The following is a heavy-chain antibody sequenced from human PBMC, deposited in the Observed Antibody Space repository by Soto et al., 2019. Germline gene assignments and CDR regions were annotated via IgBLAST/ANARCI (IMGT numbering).Heavy chain of an antibody. V-gene: IGHV3-23*01. Sequence: EVQLLESGGGIVQPGGSLRVSCVASGFTFRNFVMSWVRQAPGKGLEWVSAIRGTGGETFYADSVRGRFTISRDNSKNTLYLQMNNLRDEDTALYFCAQDRGWGVVSPSHDYWGQGTLVTVSS. CDR2: IRGTGGET. CDR3: AQDRGWGVVSPSHDY. D-gene: IGHD2-21*01. J-gene: IGHJ4*02. CDR1: GFTFRNFV.